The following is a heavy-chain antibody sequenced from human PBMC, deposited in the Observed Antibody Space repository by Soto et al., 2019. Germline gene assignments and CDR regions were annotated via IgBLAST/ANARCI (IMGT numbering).Heavy chain of an antibody. J-gene: IGHJ4*02. CDR2: ISPYSGNT. D-gene: IGHD6-19*01. CDR3: VRFASSGWYTGGY. V-gene: IGHV1-18*01. Sequence: QILLVQSGAEVKKPGASVKVSCKASGYTFTNYDIGWVRQAPGQGLEWMGWISPYSGNTKYAQTFQGRVTMTTDTSTTTAYMEMRSLRSDDTAVFYCVRFASSGWYTGGYWGQGTLVNVSS. CDR1: GYTFTNYD.